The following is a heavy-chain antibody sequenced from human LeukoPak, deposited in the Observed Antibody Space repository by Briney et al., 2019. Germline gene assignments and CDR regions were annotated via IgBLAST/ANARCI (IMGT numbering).Heavy chain of an antibody. D-gene: IGHD5/OR15-5a*01. CDR2: ISGSGDTT. V-gene: IGHV3-23*01. J-gene: IGHJ6*02. CDR1: GFTFSTYS. Sequence: GGSLRLSCAASGFTFSTYSMNWVRQAPGKGLEWVSVISGSGDTTYYEDSVKGRFTISRDNSKNTLYLQMNSLRAEDTAVYYCAKGIYVRSIYGMDVWGQGTTVTVSS. CDR3: AKGIYVRSIYGMDV.